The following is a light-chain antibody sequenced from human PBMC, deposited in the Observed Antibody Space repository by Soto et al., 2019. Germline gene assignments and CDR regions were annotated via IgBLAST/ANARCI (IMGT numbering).Light chain of an antibody. J-gene: IGLJ2*01. CDR1: SSNIGSNY. CDR2: RNN. V-gene: IGLV1-47*01. CDR3: GGWDDSLSGPV. Sequence: QSVLTQPPSASGTPGQRVNIPCSGSSSNIGSNYVYWYRQFPGTAPKLLIQRNNQRPSGVPARFSGSKSGTSASLAVSGLGVEDEADYYCGGWDDSLSGPVLGGVTKLTVL.